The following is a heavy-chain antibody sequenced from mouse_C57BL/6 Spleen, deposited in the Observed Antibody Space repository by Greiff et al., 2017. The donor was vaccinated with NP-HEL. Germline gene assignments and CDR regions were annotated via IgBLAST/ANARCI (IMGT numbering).Heavy chain of an antibody. D-gene: IGHD1-1*01. J-gene: IGHJ4*01. CDR2: IWSGGST. V-gene: IGHV2-2*01. CDR3: ARSRYYGSSPYYYAMDY. Sequence: QVQLKESGPGLVQPSQSLSITCTVSGFSLTSYGVHWVRQSPGKGLEWLGVIWSGGSTDYNAAFISRLSISKDNSKSQVFFKMNSLQADDTAIYYCARSRYYGSSPYYYAMDYWGQGTSVTVSS. CDR1: GFSLTSYG.